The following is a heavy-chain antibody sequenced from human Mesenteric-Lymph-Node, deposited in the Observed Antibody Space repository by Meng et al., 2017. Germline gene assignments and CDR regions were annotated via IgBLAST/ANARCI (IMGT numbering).Heavy chain of an antibody. V-gene: IGHV3-33*08. Sequence: GGSLRLSCAASGFTFSSYGMHWVRQAPGKGLEWVAVIWYDGSNKYYADSVKGRFTISRDNSKNTLYLQMNSLRAEDTAVYYCARDFRYYYGSGSYYYYGMDVWGQGTTVTVSS. CDR3: ARDFRYYYGSGSYYYYGMDV. CDR2: IWYDGSNK. J-gene: IGHJ6*02. D-gene: IGHD3-10*01. CDR1: GFTFSSYG.